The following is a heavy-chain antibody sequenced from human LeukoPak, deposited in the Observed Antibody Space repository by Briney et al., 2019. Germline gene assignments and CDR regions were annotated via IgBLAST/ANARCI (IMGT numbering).Heavy chain of an antibody. V-gene: IGHV4-59*01. CDR3: ARLIELRESFDY. Sequence: SETLSLTCTVSGGSISSYYWSWIRQPPGKGLEWIGYIYYSGSTNYNPSLKSRVTISVDTSKNQFSLKLSSVTAADTAVYYCARLIELRESFDYWGQGTLVTVSS. CDR1: GGSISSYY. J-gene: IGHJ4*02. D-gene: IGHD5-18*01. CDR2: IYYSGST.